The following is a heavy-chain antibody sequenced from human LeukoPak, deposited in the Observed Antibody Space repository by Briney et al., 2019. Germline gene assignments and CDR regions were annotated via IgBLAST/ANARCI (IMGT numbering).Heavy chain of an antibody. D-gene: IGHD3-3*01. CDR2: INPNSGGT. Sequence: ASVKVSCKASGYTFTAYYMHWVRQAPGQGLEWMGWINPNSGGTNYAQKLQGRVTMTTDTSTSTAYMELRSLRSDDTAVYYCARDRRDDFWSGYPLYYYYYYMDVWGKGTTVTVSS. J-gene: IGHJ6*03. V-gene: IGHV1-2*02. CDR3: ARDRRDDFWSGYPLYYYYYYMDV. CDR1: GYTFTAYY.